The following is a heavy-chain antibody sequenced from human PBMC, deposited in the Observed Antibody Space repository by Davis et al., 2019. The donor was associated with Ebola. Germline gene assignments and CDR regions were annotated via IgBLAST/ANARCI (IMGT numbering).Heavy chain of an antibody. CDR3: ARSPIEITMIVVDYGMDV. V-gene: IGHV3-23*01. D-gene: IGHD3-22*01. Sequence: GESLKISCAASGFTFSSYAMSWVRQAPGKGLEWVSAISGSGGSTYYADSVKGRFTISRDNSKNTLYLQMNSLRAEDTAVYYCARSPIEITMIVVDYGMDVWGKGTTVTVSS. CDR2: ISGSGGST. CDR1: GFTFSSYA. J-gene: IGHJ6*04.